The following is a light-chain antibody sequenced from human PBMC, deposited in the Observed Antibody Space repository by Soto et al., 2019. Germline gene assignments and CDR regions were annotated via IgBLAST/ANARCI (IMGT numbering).Light chain of an antibody. J-gene: IGLJ1*01. CDR2: DVS. CDR1: SSDVGGYNY. CDR3: SSYTSSTTLYV. V-gene: IGLV2-14*01. Sequence: QSALTQPASVSGSPGQSITISCTGTSSDVGGYNYVSWYQQHPGKAPKLMIYDVSNRPSGVSNRFSGSKSGNTASLTISGLQAEDEADYCCSSYTSSTTLYVFVTGTKLTVL.